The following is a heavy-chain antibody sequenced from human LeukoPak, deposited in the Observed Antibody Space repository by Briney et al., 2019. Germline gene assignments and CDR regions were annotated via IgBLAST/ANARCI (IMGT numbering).Heavy chain of an antibody. J-gene: IGHJ4*02. CDR2: ISSSGSTI. CDR3: ARGKTVSGDLDY. D-gene: IGHD1-26*01. Sequence: GGSLRLSCAASGFTFSDYYMSWIRQAPGKGLEWVSYISSSGSTIYYADSVKGRFTISRDNSKNTLFMQMNDLRVEDTAVYYCARGKTVSGDLDYWGQGTLVTVSS. CDR1: GFTFSDYY. V-gene: IGHV3-11*04.